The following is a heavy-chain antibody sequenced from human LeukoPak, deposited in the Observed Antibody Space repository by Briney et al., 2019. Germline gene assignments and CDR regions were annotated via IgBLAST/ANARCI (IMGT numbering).Heavy chain of an antibody. CDR3: ARGPHIITIFGVVHAFDI. CDR2: IYYSGST. V-gene: IGHV4-59*01. Sequence: SETLSLTCTISGGSISSYYWSWIRQPPGKGLEWIGYIYYSGSTNYNPSLKSRATISVDTSKNQFSLKLSSVTAADTAVYYCARGPHIITIFGVVHAFDIWGQGTIVTVSS. D-gene: IGHD3-3*01. J-gene: IGHJ3*02. CDR1: GGSISSYY.